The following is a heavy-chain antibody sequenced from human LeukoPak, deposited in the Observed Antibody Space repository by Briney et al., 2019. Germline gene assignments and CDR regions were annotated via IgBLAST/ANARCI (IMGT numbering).Heavy chain of an antibody. J-gene: IGHJ5*02. CDR2: IKQDGSEK. CDR1: GFTFSSYW. Sequence: GGSLRLSCAASGFTFSSYWMSWVRQAPGKGLEWVANIKQDGSEKYYVDSVKGRFTISRDHAKNSLYLQMNSLRAEDTAVYYCARLVFRATGINWFDPWGQGTLVTVSS. CDR3: ARLVFRATGINWFDP. D-gene: IGHD1-26*01. V-gene: IGHV3-7*01.